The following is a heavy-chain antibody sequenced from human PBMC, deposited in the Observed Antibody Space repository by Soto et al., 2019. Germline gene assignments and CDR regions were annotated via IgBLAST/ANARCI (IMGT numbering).Heavy chain of an antibody. CDR2: IYPGDSDT. CDR1: EYRFNSYW. Sequence: PGESLKISCRGSEYRFNSYWIGWVRQMPGKGPEWIGMIYPGDSDTTYSPSFEGQVTMSVDKSISTAYLQWNSLKASDSATYYCAGQGSNGAYVYFPMDVWGQGTTVTVSS. CDR3: AGQGSNGAYVYFPMDV. D-gene: IGHD3-16*01. J-gene: IGHJ6*02. V-gene: IGHV5-51*01.